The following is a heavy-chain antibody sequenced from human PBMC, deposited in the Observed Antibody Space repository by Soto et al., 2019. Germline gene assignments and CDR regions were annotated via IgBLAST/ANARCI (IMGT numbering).Heavy chain of an antibody. CDR3: ASEGDIVVVQAAIRMGYYYYGMDV. Sequence: SVKVSCKASGGTFSSYAISWVRQAPGQGLEWMGGIIPIFGTANYAQKFQGRVTITADESTSTAYMELSSLRSEDTAVYYCASEGDIVVVQAAIRMGYYYYGMDVWGQGTTVTVSS. CDR1: GGTFSSYA. V-gene: IGHV1-69*13. CDR2: IIPIFGTA. J-gene: IGHJ6*02. D-gene: IGHD2-2*02.